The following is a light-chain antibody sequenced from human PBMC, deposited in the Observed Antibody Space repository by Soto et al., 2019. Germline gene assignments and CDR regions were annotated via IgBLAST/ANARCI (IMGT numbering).Light chain of an antibody. Sequence: IVMTQSPATLSVSPWERDKIYCRASQSVSSNLAWYQQKPGQAPRLLIYGASTRATGIPARFSGSGSGTEFTLTISSLQSEDFAVYYCQQYNNWPPLTFGGGTKVDI. CDR3: QQYNNWPPLT. CDR1: QSVSSN. CDR2: GAS. J-gene: IGKJ4*01. V-gene: IGKV3-15*01.